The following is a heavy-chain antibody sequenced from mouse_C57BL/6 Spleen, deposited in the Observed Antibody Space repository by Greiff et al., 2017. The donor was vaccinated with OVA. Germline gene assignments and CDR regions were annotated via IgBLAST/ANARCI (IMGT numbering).Heavy chain of an antibody. CDR3: AGWERGRNY. D-gene: IGHD3-3*01. CDR2: ISSGSSTI. CDR1: GFTFSDYG. Sequence: DVKLVESGGGLVKPGGSLKLSCAASGFTFSDYGMHWVRQAPEKGLEWVAYISSGSSTIYYADTVKGRFTISRDNAKNTLFLQMTSLRSEDTAMYYCAGWERGRNYWGQGTTLTVSS. J-gene: IGHJ2*01. V-gene: IGHV5-17*01.